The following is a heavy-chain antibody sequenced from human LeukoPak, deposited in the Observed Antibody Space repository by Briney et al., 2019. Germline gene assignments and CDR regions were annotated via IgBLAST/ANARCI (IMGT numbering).Heavy chain of an antibody. CDR1: GFTFSSHA. CDR2: ISGSGGKT. CDR3: AKKWRQPVPPYLDY. D-gene: IGHD5-12*01. V-gene: IGHV3-23*01. Sequence: PGGSLRLSCAASGFTFSSHAMSWVRQAPGKGLEWVSTISGSGGKTYYADSVKGRFTISRDNSKNTLYLQMNSLRADDTAVYYRAKKWRQPVPPYLDYWGQGTRVTVSS. J-gene: IGHJ4*02.